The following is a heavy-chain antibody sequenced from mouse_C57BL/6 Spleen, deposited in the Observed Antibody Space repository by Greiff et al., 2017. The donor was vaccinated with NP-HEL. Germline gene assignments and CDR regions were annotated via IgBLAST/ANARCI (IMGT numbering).Heavy chain of an antibody. CDR2: ISDGGSYT. J-gene: IGHJ2*01. V-gene: IGHV5-4*01. D-gene: IGHD2-12*01. CDR3: ARDRGLYPLFDY. Sequence: VQLKESGGGLVKPGGSLKLSCAASGFTFSSYAMSWVRQTPEKRLEWVATISDGGSYTYYPDNVKGRFTISRDNAKNNLYLQMSHLKSEDTAMYYCARDRGLYPLFDYWGQGTTLTVSS. CDR1: GFTFSSYA.